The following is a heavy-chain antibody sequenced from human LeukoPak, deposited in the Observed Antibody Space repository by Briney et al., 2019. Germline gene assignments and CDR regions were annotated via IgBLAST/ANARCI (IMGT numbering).Heavy chain of an antibody. Sequence: PGGSLRLSCAASGFTFSIYSMNWVRQVPGKGLQSVSSISSTSDYIYYADSVKGRFTISRDNAENSLFLLMNNLRAEDTAIYYCATHNGEYFYGSGRDYWGQGPLVSVSS. J-gene: IGHJ4*02. D-gene: IGHD3-10*01. CDR1: GFTFSIYS. CDR3: ATHNGEYFYGSGRDY. V-gene: IGHV3-21*01. CDR2: ISSTSDYI.